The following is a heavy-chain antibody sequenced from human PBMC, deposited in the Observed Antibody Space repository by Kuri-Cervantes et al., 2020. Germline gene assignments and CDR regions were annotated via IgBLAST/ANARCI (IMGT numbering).Heavy chain of an antibody. J-gene: IGHJ3*02. D-gene: IGHD2-2*01. CDR1: GGSFSGYY. Sequence: SETLSLTCAVYGGSFSGYYWSWIRQPPGKGLEWIGDINHSGSTNYNPSLKSRVTISVDTSKNQFSLKLSSVTAADTAVYYCARVCSTSCSDAFDIWGQGTMVTVSS. V-gene: IGHV4-34*01. CDR3: ARVCSTSCSDAFDI. CDR2: INHSGST.